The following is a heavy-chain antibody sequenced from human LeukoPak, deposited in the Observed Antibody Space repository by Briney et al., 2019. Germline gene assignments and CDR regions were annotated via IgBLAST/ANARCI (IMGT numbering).Heavy chain of an antibody. J-gene: IGHJ3*02. D-gene: IGHD2-2*01. CDR1: GFIVSDKY. Sequence: GSLRLSCAASGFIVSDKYMNWVRQPPGKGLEWIGSIYYRGRTYYNPSLKSRVIISADTSKNQLSLKRSSVTAADTAVYYCARAGYCDSTTCPDAFDIWGQGTKVTVSS. V-gene: IGHV4-38-2*01. CDR2: IYYRGRT. CDR3: ARAGYCDSTTCPDAFDI.